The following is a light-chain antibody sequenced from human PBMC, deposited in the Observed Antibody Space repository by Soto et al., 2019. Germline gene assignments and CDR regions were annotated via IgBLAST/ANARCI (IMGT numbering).Light chain of an antibody. CDR3: ETWDSNTRV. CDR1: SGHSNYI. V-gene: IGLV4-60*02. Sequence: QSVLTQSSSASASLGSSVKLTCTLSSGHSNYIIAWHQQQPGKAPRYLMKLEVSGSYNKDRFSGSSSGADRYLTISNLQFEDEADYYCETWDSNTRVFGGGPKLTVL. CDR2: LEVSGSY. J-gene: IGLJ3*02.